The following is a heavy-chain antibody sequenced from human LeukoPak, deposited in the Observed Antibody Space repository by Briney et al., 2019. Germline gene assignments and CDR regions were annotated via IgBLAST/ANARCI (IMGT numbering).Heavy chain of an antibody. CDR2: ISSSSSTI. Sequence: GGSLRLSCAASGFTFSSYSMNWVRQALGKGLEWVSYISSSSSTIYYADSVKGRFTISRDNAKNSLYLQMDSLRAEDTAVYYCVRWGPGVDYWGQGTLVTVSS. D-gene: IGHD1-26*01. CDR3: VRWGPGVDY. V-gene: IGHV3-48*01. J-gene: IGHJ4*02. CDR1: GFTFSSYS.